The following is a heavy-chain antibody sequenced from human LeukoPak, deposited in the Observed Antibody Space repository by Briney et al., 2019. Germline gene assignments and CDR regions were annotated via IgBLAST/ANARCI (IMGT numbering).Heavy chain of an antibody. CDR2: IYHSGST. J-gene: IGHJ5*02. D-gene: IGHD3-22*01. Sequence: SETLSLTCTVSGYSISSGYYWGWIRQPPGKGLEWIGSIYHSGSTYYNPSLKSRVTISVDTSKNQFSLKLSSVTAADTAVYYCARVLKYYDNLFDPWGQGTLVTVSS. CDR1: GYSISSGYY. V-gene: IGHV4-38-2*02. CDR3: ARVLKYYDNLFDP.